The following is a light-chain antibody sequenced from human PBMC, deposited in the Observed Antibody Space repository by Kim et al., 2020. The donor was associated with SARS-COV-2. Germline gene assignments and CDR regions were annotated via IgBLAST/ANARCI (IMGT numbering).Light chain of an antibody. CDR3: QKYNSVPYT. Sequence: SASVGDRVTIPCRASQGISNYLAWYQQKPGKVPKLLIHDASTLRSGVPSRFSGSGSGTDFTLTISSLQPEDVATYYCQKYNSVPYTFGQGTKLEIK. J-gene: IGKJ2*01. V-gene: IGKV1-27*01. CDR1: QGISNY. CDR2: DAS.